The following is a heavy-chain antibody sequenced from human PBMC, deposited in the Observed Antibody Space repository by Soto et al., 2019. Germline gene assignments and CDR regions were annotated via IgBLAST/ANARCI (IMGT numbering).Heavy chain of an antibody. CDR1: GGSISSGDYY. J-gene: IGHJ4*02. V-gene: IGHV4-30-4*01. Sequence: QVQLLGSGPGLVKPSQTLSLTCTVSGGSISSGDYYWSWIRQPPGKGLEWIGYIYYSGSTYYNPSLKSRVTISVDTSKHQFSLQLSSVTAAATAVYYCARAAMTTVHYWGQGTLVTVSS. CDR3: ARAAMTTVHY. CDR2: IYYSGST. D-gene: IGHD4-17*01.